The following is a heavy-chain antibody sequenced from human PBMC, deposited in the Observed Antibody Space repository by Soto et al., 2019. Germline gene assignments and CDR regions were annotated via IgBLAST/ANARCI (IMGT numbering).Heavy chain of an antibody. CDR1: GYSFTNYG. V-gene: IGHV1-18*01. Sequence: QDQLVQSGVEVKKPGASVKVSCKASGYSFTNYGITWVRQAPGQGFEWMGWISAYNGNTNYAQKFQGRVTMTTDASTNTAYFYCARDRGVAPPVAGNTHYYYYMDVWGKGTTVTVSS. CDR2: ISAYNGNT. CDR3: THYYYYMDV. J-gene: IGHJ6*03. D-gene: IGHD6-19*01.